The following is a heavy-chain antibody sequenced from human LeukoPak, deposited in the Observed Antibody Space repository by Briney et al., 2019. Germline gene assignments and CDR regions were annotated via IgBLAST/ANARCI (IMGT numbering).Heavy chain of an antibody. CDR1: GGSISSGGYY. CDR2: IYYSGST. CDR3: ARVYFGYRDDSSSFGGRYYFDY. Sequence: PSETLSLTCTVSGGSISSGGYYWSWIRQHPGKGLEWIGYIYYSGSTYYNPSLKSRVTISVDTSKNQFSLKLSSVTAADTAVYYCARVYFGYRDDSSSFGGRYYFDYWGQGTLVTVSS. V-gene: IGHV4-31*03. J-gene: IGHJ4*02. D-gene: IGHD6-6*01.